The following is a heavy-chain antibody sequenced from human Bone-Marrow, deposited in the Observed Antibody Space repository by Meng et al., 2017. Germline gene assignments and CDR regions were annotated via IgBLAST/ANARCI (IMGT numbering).Heavy chain of an antibody. CDR3: ARAVHVVVAATVYFDY. J-gene: IGHJ4*02. Sequence: QVQLQRWGAGLLKPSETLSLTCAVYGGSFSGYYWSWIRQPPGKGLEWIGEINHSGSTNYNPSLKSRVTISVDTSKNQFSLKLSSVTAADTAVYYCARAVHVVVAATVYFDYWGQGTLVTVSS. CDR2: INHSGST. D-gene: IGHD2-15*01. CDR1: GGSFSGYY. V-gene: IGHV4-34*01.